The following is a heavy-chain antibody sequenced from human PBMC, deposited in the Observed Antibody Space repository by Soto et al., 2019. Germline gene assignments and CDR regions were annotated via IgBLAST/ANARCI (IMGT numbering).Heavy chain of an antibody. D-gene: IGHD2-15*01. Sequence: QVQLVQSGAEVKKPGASVKVSCKASGYTFTSYGISWVRQAPGPGLEWMGWISAYNGNTNYAQKRQGRVTMTTDTSTSTAYRELRSLRSDDTAVYYCARPARVVRPVDAFDIWGQGTMVTVSS. CDR2: ISAYNGNT. CDR3: ARPARVVRPVDAFDI. CDR1: GYTFTSYG. J-gene: IGHJ3*02. V-gene: IGHV1-18*04.